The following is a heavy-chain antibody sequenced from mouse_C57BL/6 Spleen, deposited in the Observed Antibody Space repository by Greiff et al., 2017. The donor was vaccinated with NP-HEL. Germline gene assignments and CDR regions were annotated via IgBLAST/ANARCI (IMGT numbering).Heavy chain of an antibody. V-gene: IGHV5-6*01. D-gene: IGHD1-1*01. J-gene: IGHJ2*01. CDR1: GFTFSSYG. CDR3: ARHTVFDY. CDR2: ISSGGSYT. Sequence: VQLKESGGDLVKPGGSLKLSCAASGFTFSSYGMSWVRQTPDKRLEWVATISSGGSYTYYPDSVKGRFTISRDNAKNTLYLQMSSLKSEDTAMYYCARHTVFDYWGQGTTLTVSS.